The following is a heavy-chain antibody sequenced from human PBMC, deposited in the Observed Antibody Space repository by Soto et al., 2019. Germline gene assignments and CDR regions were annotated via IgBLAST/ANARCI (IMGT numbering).Heavy chain of an antibody. D-gene: IGHD3-10*02. Sequence: GGSLRLSCAASGFTFTTYDMNWVRQAPGKGLEWVSSITTTSRYIYYADSVRGRFTISRDNAKNSLFLQMDSLRAADTAVYYSVRSLSAPMLRHNWFDPWGQGTLVTLSS. CDR1: GFTFTTYD. CDR2: ITTTSRYI. CDR3: VRSLSAPMLRHNWFDP. V-gene: IGHV3-21*01. J-gene: IGHJ5*02.